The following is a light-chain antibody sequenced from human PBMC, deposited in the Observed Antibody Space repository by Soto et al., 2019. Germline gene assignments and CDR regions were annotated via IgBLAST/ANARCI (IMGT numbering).Light chain of an antibody. CDR3: QQSYSTPRT. V-gene: IGKV1-39*01. J-gene: IGKJ2*01. Sequence: DIQMTQSPSSLSASVGDRVTITCRSSQSISSYLNWYQQKSGTAPKLLIYAASSLQGGVPSRFSGSGSGTDFTLTISSLQPEDFATYYCQQSYSTPRTFGQGTKLEIK. CDR2: AAS. CDR1: QSISSY.